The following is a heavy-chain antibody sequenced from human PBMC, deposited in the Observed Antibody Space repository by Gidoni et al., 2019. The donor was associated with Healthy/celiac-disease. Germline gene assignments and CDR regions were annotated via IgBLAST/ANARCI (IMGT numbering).Heavy chain of an antibody. CDR3: ASAPNYPYCGGDCYLDY. CDR2: IWYDGSNK. CDR1: GFTFGSYG. V-gene: IGHV3-33*01. J-gene: IGHJ4*02. D-gene: IGHD2-21*02. Sequence: QVQLVESGGGVVQPGRSLRLSCAASGFTFGSYGMHWVRQVPGKGLEWVAVIWYDGSNKYYADSVKGRFTISRDNSKNTLYLQMNSLRAEDTAVYYCASAPNYPYCGGDCYLDYWGQGTLVTVSS.